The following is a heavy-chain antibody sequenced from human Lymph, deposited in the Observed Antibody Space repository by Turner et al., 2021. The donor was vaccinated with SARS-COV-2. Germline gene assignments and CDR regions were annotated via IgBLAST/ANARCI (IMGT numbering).Heavy chain of an antibody. CDR1: GFTFSSYG. J-gene: IGHJ6*02. V-gene: IGHV3-33*01. CDR3: ARGSAGGDV. Sequence: QVQLVESVGGVVQPGMSLRLSCAASGFTFSSYGMHWVRQAPGKGLEWVAFIWYDGSNTYYADSAKCRFTISRDNSKNTLYLQMNSLRAEDTAVYYCARGSAGGDVWGQGTTVTVSS. CDR2: IWYDGSNT. D-gene: IGHD6-13*01.